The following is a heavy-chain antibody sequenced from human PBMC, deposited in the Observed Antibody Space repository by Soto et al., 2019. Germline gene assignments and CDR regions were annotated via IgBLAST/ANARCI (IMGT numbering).Heavy chain of an antibody. V-gene: IGHV3-23*01. J-gene: IGHJ4*02. CDR1: GFTFSNYA. D-gene: IGHD6-13*01. CDR3: AKRPITAAGFDY. Sequence: EVQLLESGGGLVQPGGSLRLSCATSGFTFSNYAMTWVRQAPGKGLEWVSVITGSGGGTYFVDSVKGRFTISRDNSKNTVYPQMNSLRAEDTAVYYCAKRPITAAGFDYWGQGTLVTVSS. CDR2: ITGSGGGT.